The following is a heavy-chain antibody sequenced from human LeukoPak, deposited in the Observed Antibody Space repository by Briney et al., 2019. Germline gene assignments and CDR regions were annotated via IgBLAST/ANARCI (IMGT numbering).Heavy chain of an antibody. CDR3: ARGGITMVRGVIITPWYFDL. Sequence: SETLSLTCAVSGYSISSGYYWGWIRQPPGKGLEWIGSIYHSGSTYYNPSLKSRVTISVDTSKNQFSLKLSSVTAADTAVYYCARGGITMVRGVIITPWYFDLWGRGTLVTVSS. CDR1: GYSISSGYY. V-gene: IGHV4-38-2*01. CDR2: IYHSGST. J-gene: IGHJ2*01. D-gene: IGHD3-10*01.